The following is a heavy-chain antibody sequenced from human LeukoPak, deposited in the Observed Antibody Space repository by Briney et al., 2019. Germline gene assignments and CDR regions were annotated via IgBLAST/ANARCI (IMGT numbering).Heavy chain of an antibody. D-gene: IGHD3-16*02. CDR3: TRLAYDYAWGSYRHFDY. V-gene: IGHV3-73*01. CDR1: GFTFSGSA. Sequence: GGSLKLSCAASGFTFSGSAMHWVRQASGKGLEWVGRIRSKANSYATAYAASVKGRFTISRDDSKSTAYLQMNSLKTEDTAVYYCTRLAYDYAWGSYRHFDYWGQGTLVTVSS. CDR2: IRSKANSYAT. J-gene: IGHJ4*02.